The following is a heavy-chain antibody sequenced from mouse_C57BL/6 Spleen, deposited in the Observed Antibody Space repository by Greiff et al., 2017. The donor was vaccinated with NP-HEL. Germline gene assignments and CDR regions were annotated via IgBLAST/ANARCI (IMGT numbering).Heavy chain of an antibody. V-gene: IGHV1-61*01. CDR3: ARLGDYDRFAY. D-gene: IGHD2-4*01. Sequence: QVQLQQPGAELVRPGSSVKLSCKASGYTFTSYWMAWVKQRPGQGLEWIGNIYPSDSETHYNQKFKDKATLTVDKSSSTAYMQLSSLTSEDSAVYYCARLGDYDRFAYWGQGTLVTVSA. CDR2: IYPSDSET. CDR1: GYTFTSYW. J-gene: IGHJ3*01.